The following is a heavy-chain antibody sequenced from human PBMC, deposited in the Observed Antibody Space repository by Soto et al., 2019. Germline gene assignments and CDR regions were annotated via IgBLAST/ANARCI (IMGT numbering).Heavy chain of an antibody. V-gene: IGHV4-4*02. D-gene: IGHD4-17*01. CDR3: ARGRDYAWSD. CDR2: IHHRGNT. Sequence: QVQLQQWGPGLVNPSGTLCLICAVSGASVPNSIFWWTWVRQPPEKGLEWIGEIHHRGNTNYNPSLERRVTISKDKSKNQFSLTLTSVTAADTAVYYCARGRDYAWSDWSQGTMVTVCS. CDR1: GASVPNSIFW. J-gene: IGHJ4*02.